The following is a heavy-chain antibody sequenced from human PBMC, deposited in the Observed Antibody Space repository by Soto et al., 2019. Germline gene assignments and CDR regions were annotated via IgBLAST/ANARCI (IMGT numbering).Heavy chain of an antibody. Sequence: GGSLRLSCAASGFTFSNAWMSWVCQAPGKGLEWVGRIKSKTDGGTTDYAAPVKGRFTISRDDSKNTLYLQMNSLKTEDTAVYYCTTDLQKGDSSSYYYYYMDVWGKGTTVTVS. CDR1: GFTFSNAW. V-gene: IGHV3-15*01. D-gene: IGHD6-6*01. CDR3: TTDLQKGDSSSYYYYYMDV. CDR2: IKSKTDGGTT. J-gene: IGHJ6*03.